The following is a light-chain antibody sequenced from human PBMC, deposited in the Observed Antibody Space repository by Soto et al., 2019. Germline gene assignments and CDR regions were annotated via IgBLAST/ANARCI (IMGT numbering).Light chain of an antibody. CDR3: LQRAKWPVT. J-gene: IGKJ4*01. CDR1: QSVSTY. Sequence: EIGLTQSPATLSLSPRETATLSCRASQSVSTYLVWYQQKPGQVPRLLIYDTSNRATGIPARFSGSGSGTDFTLTVSSLEPEDFATYYCLQRAKWPVTFGGGTKVDIK. V-gene: IGKV3-11*01. CDR2: DTS.